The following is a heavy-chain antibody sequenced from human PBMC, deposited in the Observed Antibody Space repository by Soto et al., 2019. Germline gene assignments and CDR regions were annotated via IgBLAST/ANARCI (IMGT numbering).Heavy chain of an antibody. V-gene: IGHV3-23*01. CDR3: VIAGWEN. Sequence: EVQLLESGGGLAQPGGSLRLSCAASGFPFGGYTMSWVRQAPGKGLEWVSAIRDGGESTYYADSVKGLFNISKDNSKNPPYLQMNSLRPEDTAVNFCVIAGWENWGQGTLVKVSS. CDR1: GFPFGGYT. D-gene: IGHD6-19*01. CDR2: IRDGGEST. J-gene: IGHJ4*02.